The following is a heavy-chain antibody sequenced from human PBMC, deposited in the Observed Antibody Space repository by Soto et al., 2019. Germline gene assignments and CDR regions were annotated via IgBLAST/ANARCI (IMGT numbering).Heavy chain of an antibody. Sequence: QVQLQESGPGLVKPSETLSLTCTVSGGSISSYYWHWIRQSPGKGLEWIGYIYYSGTTNYNPSLKSRVTISLDTSKNQFSLKLRSVTAADTAVYYCARESGYERYFDYWGLGTLVTVSS. V-gene: IGHV4-59*12. CDR2: IYYSGTT. CDR3: ARESGYERYFDY. D-gene: IGHD5-12*01. CDR1: GGSISSYY. J-gene: IGHJ4*02.